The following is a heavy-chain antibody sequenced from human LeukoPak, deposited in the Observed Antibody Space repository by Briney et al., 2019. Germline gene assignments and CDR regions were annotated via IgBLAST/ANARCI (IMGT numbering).Heavy chain of an antibody. CDR1: GYTFTGYH. J-gene: IGHJ5*02. Sequence: ASVKVSCKASGYTFTGYHMHWVRQAPGQELEWMGCINPNTGGTNYAQKFQGRVTMTRDTSISTAYMELSRLRSDDTAVYYCATLLSALETKPWGQGTQVTVSS. V-gene: IGHV1-2*02. D-gene: IGHD3-10*01. CDR3: ATLLSALETKP. CDR2: INPNTGGT.